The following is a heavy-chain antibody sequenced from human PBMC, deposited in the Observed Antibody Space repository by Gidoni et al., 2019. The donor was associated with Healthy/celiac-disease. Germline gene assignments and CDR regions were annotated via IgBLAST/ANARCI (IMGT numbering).Heavy chain of an antibody. V-gene: IGHV1-2*04. D-gene: IGHD3-3*01. CDR3: ARTFYDFWSGYSVGYYFDY. Sequence: QVQLVQSGAEVKKPGASVKVSCKASGYNFTGYYMHWVRQAPGQGLEWMGWINPNSGGTNYAQKFQGWVTMTRDTSISTAYMELSRLRSDDTAVYYCARTFYDFWSGYSVGYYFDYWGQGTLVTVSS. CDR1: GYNFTGYY. CDR2: INPNSGGT. J-gene: IGHJ4*02.